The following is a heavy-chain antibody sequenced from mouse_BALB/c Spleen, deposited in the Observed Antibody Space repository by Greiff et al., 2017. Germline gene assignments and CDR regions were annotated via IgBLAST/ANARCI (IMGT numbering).Heavy chain of an antibody. CDR3: ARKGDYGSKNWYFDV. V-gene: IGHV2-6-4*01. Sequence: VKLVESGPGLVAPSQSLSITCTVSGFSLSRYSVHWVRQPPGKGLEWLGMIWGGGSTDYNSALKSRLSISKDNSKSQVFLKMNSLQTDDTAMYYCARKGDYGSKNWYFDVWGAGTTVTVSS. CDR2: IWGGGST. CDR1: GFSLSRYS. D-gene: IGHD1-1*01. J-gene: IGHJ1*01.